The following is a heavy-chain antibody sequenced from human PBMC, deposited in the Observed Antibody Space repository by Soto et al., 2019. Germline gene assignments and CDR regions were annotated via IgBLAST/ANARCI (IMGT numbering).Heavy chain of an antibody. J-gene: IGHJ4*02. CDR1: GFTFSSYG. Sequence: QVHLVESGGGVVQPGRSLRLSCAASGFTFSSYGMHWVRQAPGKGLEWVAVIWSGGSNENYADSVKGRFTISRDNSKNMLYLQMNSLRAEDTAVYYCARGPGTSYFDYWGQGSLVTVSS. CDR2: IWSGGSNE. CDR3: ARGPGTSYFDY. D-gene: IGHD2-2*01. V-gene: IGHV3-33*01.